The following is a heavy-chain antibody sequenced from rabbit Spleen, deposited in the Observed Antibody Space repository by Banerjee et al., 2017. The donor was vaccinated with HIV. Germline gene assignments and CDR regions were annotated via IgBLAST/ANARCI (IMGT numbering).Heavy chain of an antibody. J-gene: IGHJ5*01. D-gene: IGHD3-1*01. V-gene: IGHV1S40*01. CDR2: IYTGDGGT. CDR3: AGGPAGYGTLGWLDL. CDR1: GFTISSSYW. Sequence: QSLEESGGGLVTPGESLTLTCTASGFTISSSYWMSWVRQAPGKGLEWIGSIYTGDGGTYYASWAKGRSTIFRASSMAVTLQLTSLTAADTATYFCAGGPAGYGTLGWLDLWGPGTLVT.